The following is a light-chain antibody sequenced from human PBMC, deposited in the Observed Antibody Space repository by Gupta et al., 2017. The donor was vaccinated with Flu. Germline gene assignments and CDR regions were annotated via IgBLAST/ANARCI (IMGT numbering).Light chain of an antibody. Sequence: SALTQVASVLGPTGPSITFSCSGTSSDVGGLSFVAWYQHHPGKAPKLRSFEVSNRPAGVSNRFSGSKSDNTASRTISGLQAEDEAYYYCSSYTTNRSWVFGSGTKVTVL. CDR2: EVS. CDR3: SSYTTNRSWV. J-gene: IGLJ1*01. CDR1: SSDVGGLSF. V-gene: IGLV2-14*01.